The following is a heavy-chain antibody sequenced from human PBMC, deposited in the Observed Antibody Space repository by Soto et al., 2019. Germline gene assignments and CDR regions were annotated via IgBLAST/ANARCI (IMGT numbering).Heavy chain of an antibody. J-gene: IGHJ2*01. CDR1: GFSLSTSGVG. CDR3: AHSGPMTSVTTGGQRRKFWYFDL. Sequence: QITLKESGPTLVKPTQTLTLTCTFSGFSLSTSGVGVGWIRQPPGKALECLALIYWDDDKRYSPSLKSRLTITKDPSKNQVVLRMTNMDPVDTATYYCAHSGPMTSVTTGGQRRKFWYFDLWGRGTLVTVSS. CDR2: IYWDDDK. V-gene: IGHV2-5*02. D-gene: IGHD4-17*01.